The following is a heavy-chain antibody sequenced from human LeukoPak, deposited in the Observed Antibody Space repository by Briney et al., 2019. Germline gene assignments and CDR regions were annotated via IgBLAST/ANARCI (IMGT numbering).Heavy chain of an antibody. CDR1: GGSFSGSY. J-gene: IGHJ4*02. V-gene: IGHV4-4*07. Sequence: SETLSLTCAVYGGSFSGSYWSWIRQPAGKGLEWIGRIYTSGSTNYNPSLKSRVTISVDTSKNQFSLKLSSVTAADTAVYYCAREDLKGGDYGGFDYWGQGTLVTVPS. CDR2: IYTSGST. CDR3: AREDLKGGDYGGFDY. D-gene: IGHD4-23*01.